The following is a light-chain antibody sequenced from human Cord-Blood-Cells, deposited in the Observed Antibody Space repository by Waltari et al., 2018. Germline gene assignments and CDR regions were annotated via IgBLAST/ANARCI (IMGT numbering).Light chain of an antibody. CDR2: DVS. J-gene: IGLJ2*01. CDR1: SSDVGGYNY. CDR3: CSYAGSYTLAVV. Sequence: QSALTQPRSVSGSPGQSVTISCTGTSSDVGGYNYVSWYQQHPGKAPKLMLYDVSKRPSVVPDRFSGSKSGNTASLSISGLQAEDEADYYCCSYAGSYTLAVVFGGGTKLTVL. V-gene: IGLV2-11*01.